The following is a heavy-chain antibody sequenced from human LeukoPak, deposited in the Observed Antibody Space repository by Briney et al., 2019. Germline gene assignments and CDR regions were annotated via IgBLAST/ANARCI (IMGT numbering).Heavy chain of an antibody. CDR1: GGTFSSYA. CDR2: IIPILGIA. CDR3: ARHSHSSSWYGHLDAFDI. J-gene: IGHJ3*02. V-gene: IGHV1-69*04. Sequence: GASVKVSCKASGGTFSSYAISWVRQAPGQGLEWMGRIIPILGIANYAQKFQGRVTITADKSTSTAYMELSSLRSEDTAVYYCARHSHSSSWYGHLDAFDIWGQGTMVTVSS. D-gene: IGHD6-13*01.